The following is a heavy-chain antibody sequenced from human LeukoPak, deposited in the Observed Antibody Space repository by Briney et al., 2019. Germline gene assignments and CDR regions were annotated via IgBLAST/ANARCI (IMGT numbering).Heavy chain of an antibody. CDR1: GFTFSSYG. J-gene: IGHJ5*02. D-gene: IGHD3-10*01. CDR2: IRYDGSNK. Sequence: GGSLRLSCAASGFTFSSYGMHWVRQAPGKGLEWVAFIRYDGSNKYYADSVKGRFTISRDNSKNTLYLQMNSLRAEDTAVYYCAKGVLWFGELSWFDPWGQGTLVTVSS. V-gene: IGHV3-30*02. CDR3: AKGVLWFGELSWFDP.